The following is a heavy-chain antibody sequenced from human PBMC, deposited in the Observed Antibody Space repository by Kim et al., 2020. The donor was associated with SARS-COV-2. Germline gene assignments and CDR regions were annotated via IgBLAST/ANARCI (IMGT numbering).Heavy chain of an antibody. V-gene: IGHV3-48*01. Sequence: STIYYSDSVKGRLTISRENAKKSLYLQMNSLGAEDTAGYYCARDYGGNLGYWGQGTLVTVSS. D-gene: IGHD4-17*01. CDR2: STI. J-gene: IGHJ4*02. CDR3: ARDYGGNLGY.